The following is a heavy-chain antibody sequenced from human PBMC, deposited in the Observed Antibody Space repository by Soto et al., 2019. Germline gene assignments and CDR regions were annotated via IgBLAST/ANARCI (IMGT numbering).Heavy chain of an antibody. J-gene: IGHJ4*02. V-gene: IGHV3-21*01. CDR3: ASPVDDYGDYYFDY. CDR1: GFTFSSYS. D-gene: IGHD4-17*01. CDR2: ISSSSSYI. Sequence: PGGSLRLSCAASGFTFSSYSMNWVRQAPGKGLEWVSSISSSSSYIYYADSVKGRFTISRDNAKNSLYLQMNSLRAEDTAVYYCASPVDDYGDYYFDYWGQGTLVTVSS.